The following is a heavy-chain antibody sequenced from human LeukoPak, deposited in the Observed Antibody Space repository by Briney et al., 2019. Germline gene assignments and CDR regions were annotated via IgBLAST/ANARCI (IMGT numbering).Heavy chain of an antibody. CDR1: GFTFSSYS. CDR3: AKLGKTARFHIFPYYFDY. Sequence: GGSLRLSCAASGFTFSSYSMNWVRQAPGKGLEWVSYISSRSATIYYADSVKGRFTISRDNAKNSLYLQMNSLRAEDTAVYYCAKLGKTARFHIFPYYFDYWGQGTLVTVSS. CDR2: ISSRSATI. V-gene: IGHV3-48*01. J-gene: IGHJ4*02. D-gene: IGHD6-6*01.